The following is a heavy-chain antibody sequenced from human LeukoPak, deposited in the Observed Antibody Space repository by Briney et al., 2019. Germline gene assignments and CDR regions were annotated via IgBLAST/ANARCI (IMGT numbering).Heavy chain of an antibody. CDR2: INPNSGGT. CDR3: ARDLPGPTGEEFDY. J-gene: IGHJ4*02. D-gene: IGHD4-17*01. CDR1: GYTFTGYY. Sequence: ASVKVSCKASGYTFTGYYMHWVRQAPGQGLEWMGWINPNSGGTNYAQKFQGRVTMTRDTSISTAYMELSRLRSDDTAVYYCARDLPGPTGEEFDYWGQGTLVTVSS. V-gene: IGHV1-2*02.